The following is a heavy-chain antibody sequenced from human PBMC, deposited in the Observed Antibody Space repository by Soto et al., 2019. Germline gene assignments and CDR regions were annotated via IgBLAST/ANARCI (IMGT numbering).Heavy chain of an antibody. Sequence: QVRLQESGPGLVKPSQTLSLTCTVSGGSISSAAYYWSWIRQHPGKGLEWIGYGSHSGSTYYNPSLKSRVIISVDTSKNQFSLSLTSVTAADTAVYYWAREYTYGSNFFAWWGQGALVTVSS. CDR2: GSHSGST. J-gene: IGHJ4*02. CDR3: AREYTYGSNFFAW. V-gene: IGHV4-31*03. D-gene: IGHD5-18*01. CDR1: GGSISSAAYY.